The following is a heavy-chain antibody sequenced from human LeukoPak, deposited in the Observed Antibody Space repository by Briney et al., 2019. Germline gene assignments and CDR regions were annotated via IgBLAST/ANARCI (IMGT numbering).Heavy chain of an antibody. V-gene: IGHV3-66*01. CDR3: ARDRAPPTXWXFDY. CDR2: IYSGGTT. Sequence: GGSLRLSCAVSGLTVSNNYMSWVRQAPGKGLEWVSVIYSGGTTYYADSVKGRFTISRDNSKNTLYLHMNSLRAEDTAVYYCARDRAPPTXWXFDYWGQGTLVTVSS. J-gene: IGHJ4*02. CDR1: GLTVSNNY.